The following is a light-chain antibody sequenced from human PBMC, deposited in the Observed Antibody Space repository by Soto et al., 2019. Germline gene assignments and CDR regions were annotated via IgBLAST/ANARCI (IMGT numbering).Light chain of an antibody. CDR2: WAS. Sequence: DIVMTQSPDSLAVSLGERATINCKSSQSVLYSSNNKNYLAWYQQKPGQPPKLLIYWASTRESGVPDRFSGSGSGTDFTLTISSLQAEDVEVYYCQQSYSTPQTFGQGTKVEIK. J-gene: IGKJ1*01. V-gene: IGKV4-1*01. CDR3: QQSYSTPQT. CDR1: QSVLYSSNNKNY.